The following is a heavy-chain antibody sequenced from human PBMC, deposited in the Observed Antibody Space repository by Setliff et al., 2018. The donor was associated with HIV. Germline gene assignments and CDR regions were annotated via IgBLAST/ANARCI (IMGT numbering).Heavy chain of an antibody. CDR3: TRRRRAPGTAPLEAF. CDR1: GYTFTNYW. Sequence: PGESLKISCKASGYTFTNYWIGWVRQMPGEGLEWVGVIHPSDFDTRYGPSFQGQVTISADRSVSTAYLQWRSLKASDTAMYYCTRRRRAPGTAPLEAFWGRGTLVTSPQ. J-gene: IGHJ4*02. CDR2: IHPSDFDT. V-gene: IGHV5-51*01. D-gene: IGHD2-21*02.